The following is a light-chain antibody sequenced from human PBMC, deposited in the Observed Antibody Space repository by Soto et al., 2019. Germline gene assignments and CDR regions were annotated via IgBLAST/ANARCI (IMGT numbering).Light chain of an antibody. J-gene: IGLJ1*01. CDR2: EVN. CDR3: SSYAGINNLGF. CDR1: SSDVGGYKY. V-gene: IGLV2-8*01. Sequence: QSALTQPPSASGSPGQSVTISCTGTSSDVGGYKYVSWYQQHPGKAPKLMIFEVNKRPSGVPDRFSGSKSGNTASLNVSGLQAEYEADYYCSSYAGINNLGFFRTGTKLTVL.